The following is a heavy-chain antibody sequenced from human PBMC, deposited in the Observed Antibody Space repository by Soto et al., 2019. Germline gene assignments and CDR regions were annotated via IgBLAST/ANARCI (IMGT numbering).Heavy chain of an antibody. Sequence: QVQLVQSGAEVKKTGSSVKVSCKASGGTLSSYAISWVRQAPGQGLEWMGGIVPIFGTANYAQKFQGRVTITADASTSTAYLELSSLRSEHTAVYYCARADSYIAAAGAEFDHWGQGTLVNVSS. CDR2: IVPIFGTA. J-gene: IGHJ4*02. CDR1: GGTLSSYA. CDR3: ARADSYIAAAGAEFDH. V-gene: IGHV1-69*01. D-gene: IGHD6-13*01.